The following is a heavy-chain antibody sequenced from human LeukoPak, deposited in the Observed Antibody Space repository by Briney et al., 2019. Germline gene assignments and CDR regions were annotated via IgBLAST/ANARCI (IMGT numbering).Heavy chain of an antibody. CDR2: ISYDGSNK. V-gene: IGHV3-30-3*01. CDR3: ATINPPNYDSSGYPIDY. Sequence: SCKASGYTFTSYYMHWVRQAPGKGLEWVAVISYDGSNKYYADSVKGRFTISRDNSKNTLYLQMNSLRAEDTAVYYCATINPPNYDSSGYPIDYWGQGTLVTVSS. J-gene: IGHJ4*02. D-gene: IGHD3-22*01. CDR1: GYTFTSYY.